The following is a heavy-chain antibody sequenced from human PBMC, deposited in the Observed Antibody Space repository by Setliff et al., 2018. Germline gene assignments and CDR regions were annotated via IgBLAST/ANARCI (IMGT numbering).Heavy chain of an antibody. D-gene: IGHD1-26*01. V-gene: IGHV5-51*01. CDR1: GYTFTNYW. CDR3: ARHGTGDGFDI. Sequence: PGESLKISCKGSGYTFTNYWIGWVRQLPGKGLEWMGVVYPGDSDTRYRPSFQGQVTISADKSITTAYLQWRSLKASDTAMYYCARHGTGDGFDIWGQGTMVTVSS. CDR2: VYPGDSDT. J-gene: IGHJ3*02.